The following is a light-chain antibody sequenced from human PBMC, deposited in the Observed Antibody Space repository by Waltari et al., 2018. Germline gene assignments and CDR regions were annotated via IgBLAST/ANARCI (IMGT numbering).Light chain of an antibody. CDR3: TSYTSKNTFI. Sequence: QSALTQPASVFGSLGQSVTIPRTGTAPDIGGYDYVSWYQQPSGKAPKLLIFAVSKRPSEISARFSASKSGNTASLSISGLQTEDEADYHCTSYTSKNTFIFGGGTRLTVL. CDR2: AVS. V-gene: IGLV2-14*03. J-gene: IGLJ2*01. CDR1: APDIGGYDY.